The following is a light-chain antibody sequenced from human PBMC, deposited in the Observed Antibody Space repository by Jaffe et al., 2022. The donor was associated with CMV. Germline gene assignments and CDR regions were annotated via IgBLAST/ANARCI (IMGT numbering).Light chain of an antibody. CDR1: NNDIGGYNY. CDR3: SSFTSSDTAV. J-gene: IGLJ2*01. Sequence: QSALTQPASVSGSPGHSITISCTGTNNDIGGYNYVSWYQQHPGKAPKLMIYDVNNRPSGVSNRFSGSKSGNTASLTISGLQAEDEADYYCSSFTSSDTAVFGGGTKLTVL. CDR2: DVN. V-gene: IGLV2-14*03.